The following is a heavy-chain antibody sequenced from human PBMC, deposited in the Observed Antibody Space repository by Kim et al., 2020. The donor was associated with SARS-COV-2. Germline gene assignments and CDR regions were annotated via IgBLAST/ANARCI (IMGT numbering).Heavy chain of an antibody. CDR2: IYHSGST. V-gene: IGHV4-38-2*02. CDR3: ARDGSGYDLPNDY. J-gene: IGHJ4*02. CDR1: GYSISSGYY. D-gene: IGHD5-12*01. Sequence: SETLSLTCTVSGYSISSGYYWGWIRQPPGKGLEWIGSIYHSGSTYYNPSLKSRVTISVDTSKNQFSLKLSSVTAADTAVYYCARDGSGYDLPNDYWGQGTLVTVSS.